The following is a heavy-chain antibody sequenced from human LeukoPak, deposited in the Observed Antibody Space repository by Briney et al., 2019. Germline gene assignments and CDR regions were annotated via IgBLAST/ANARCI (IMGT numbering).Heavy chain of an antibody. Sequence: PSETLSLTCAVSGGSISSGGYYWSWIRQHPGKGLEWIGYIYYSGSTYYNPSLKSRVTISVDTSKNRFSLKLSSVTAADTAVYYCARVRGDARVRGVISAFDIWGQGTMVTVSS. CDR2: IYYSGST. CDR3: ARVRGDARVRGVISAFDI. J-gene: IGHJ3*02. D-gene: IGHD3-10*01. CDR1: GGSISSGGYY. V-gene: IGHV4-31*11.